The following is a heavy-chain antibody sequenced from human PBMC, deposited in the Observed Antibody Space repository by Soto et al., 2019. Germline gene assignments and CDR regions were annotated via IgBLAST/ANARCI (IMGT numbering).Heavy chain of an antibody. J-gene: IGHJ4*02. CDR2: IYYSGST. Sequence: SETLSLTCTFSGDSINSYYWNWIRQPPGKGLEWIGYIYYSGSTNYNPSLRSRVTISVDTSQNQFSLKLTSVTAADTAVYFCTSYDSSGRFDYWGQGTLVTVSS. CDR1: GDSINSYY. CDR3: TSYDSSGRFDY. V-gene: IGHV4-59*01. D-gene: IGHD3-22*01.